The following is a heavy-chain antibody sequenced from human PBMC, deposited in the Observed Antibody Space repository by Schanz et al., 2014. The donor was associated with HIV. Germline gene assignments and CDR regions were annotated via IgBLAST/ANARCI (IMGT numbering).Heavy chain of an antibody. D-gene: IGHD2-15*01. J-gene: IGHJ3*01. Sequence: QVQLVESGGGVVQPGRSLRLSCAASGFTFSSYGMHWVRQAQGKGPEWVAVIWYDGSHTYYADSVKGRFTISRDNSKNTLYLQMNSLGAEDTALYYCVKEGPVVVVTGRSAFDLWGQGTMVTVSS. CDR2: IWYDGSHT. CDR1: GFTFSSYG. CDR3: VKEGPVVVVTGRSAFDL. V-gene: IGHV3-33*06.